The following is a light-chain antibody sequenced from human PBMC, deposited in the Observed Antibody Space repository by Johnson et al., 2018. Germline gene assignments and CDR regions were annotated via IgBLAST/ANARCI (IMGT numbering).Light chain of an antibody. J-gene: IGLJ1*01. V-gene: IGLV1-51*02. CDR3: GTWDSSLSAGNV. CDR1: SSNIGNNY. CDR2: ENN. Sequence: QSVLTQPPSVSAAPGQKVTISCSGSSSNIGNNYVSWYQQLPGTAPKLLIYENNKRPSGIPDRFSGSKSGTSATLGITGLQTGDEADYYCGTWDSSLSAGNVSGTETKVTVL.